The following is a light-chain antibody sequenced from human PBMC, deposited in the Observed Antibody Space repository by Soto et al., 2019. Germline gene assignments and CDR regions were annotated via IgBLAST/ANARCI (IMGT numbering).Light chain of an antibody. J-gene: IGLJ2*01. V-gene: IGLV2-11*01. Sequence: QSALTQPRSVSGSPGQSVTISCTGTSSDVGGYNFVSWYQQHPGKVPRLLIYHVSQLPSGVPNRFSVSRSGNTASLTISGLQADDEDDYSCSSYAGRYTLIFGGGTKLTVL. CDR1: SSDVGGYNF. CDR3: SSYAGRYTLI. CDR2: HVS.